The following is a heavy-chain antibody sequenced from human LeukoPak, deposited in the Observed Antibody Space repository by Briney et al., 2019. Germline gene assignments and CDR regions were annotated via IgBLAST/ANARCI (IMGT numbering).Heavy chain of an antibody. CDR2: IYYSGST. CDR1: GGSISSGDYY. D-gene: IGHD3-22*01. CDR3: ARDHCYDSRNWFYP. J-gene: IGHJ5*02. Sequence: SQTLSLTCTVSGGSISSGDYYWSWIRQPPGQGLEWIGFIYYSGSTYYNPSLKSRATISVDTSKNQFSLKLSSVPAADTAVYYCARDHCYDSRNWFYPWGQGILVTVS. V-gene: IGHV4-30-4*08.